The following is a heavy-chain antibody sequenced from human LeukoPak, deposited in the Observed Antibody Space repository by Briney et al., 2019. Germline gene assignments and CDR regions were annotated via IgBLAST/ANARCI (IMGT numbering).Heavy chain of an antibody. CDR2: IYTSGST. CDR1: GGSISSGSYY. Sequence: SETLSLTCTVSGGSISSGSYYWSWIRQPAGKGLEWIGRIYTSGSTNYNPSLKSRVTISVDTSKNQFSLKLSSVTAADTAVYYCARGPYWYFDLWGRGTLVTVSS. CDR3: ARGPYWYFDL. J-gene: IGHJ2*01. V-gene: IGHV4-61*02.